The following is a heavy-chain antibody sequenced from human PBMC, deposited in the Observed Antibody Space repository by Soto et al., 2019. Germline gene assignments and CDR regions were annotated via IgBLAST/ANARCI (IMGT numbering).Heavy chain of an antibody. J-gene: IGHJ4*02. V-gene: IGHV3-74*01. Sequence: GESLKISCAASGFTFSSYWMHWVRQAPGKGLVWVSRINSDGSSTNYADSVKGRFTISRDNAKNTLYLQMNSLRAEDTAVYYCAREEIREYSGYGYQPDSWGQGTLVTVSS. D-gene: IGHD5-12*01. CDR1: GFTFSSYW. CDR3: AREEIREYSGYGYQPDS. CDR2: INSDGSST.